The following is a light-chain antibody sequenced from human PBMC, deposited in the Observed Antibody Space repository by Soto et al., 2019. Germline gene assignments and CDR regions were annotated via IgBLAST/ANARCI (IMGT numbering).Light chain of an antibody. CDR3: QTWGSGIVL. CDR1: SGHSTYA. CDR2: LNSDGSH. J-gene: IGLJ2*01. Sequence: QPVLTQSPSASASLGASVKLTCILSSGHSTYAIAWHQQQPEKGPRFLMNLNSDGSHTKGDGIPDRFSGSSSGAERYLTISSLQSEDEADYYCQTWGSGIVLFGGGTKLTVL. V-gene: IGLV4-69*01.